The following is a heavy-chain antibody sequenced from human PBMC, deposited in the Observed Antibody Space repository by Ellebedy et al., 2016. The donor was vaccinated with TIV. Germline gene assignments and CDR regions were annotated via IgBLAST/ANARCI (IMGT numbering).Heavy chain of an antibody. Sequence: SGPTLVXPTQTLTLTCTFPGFSLSTSGVGVGWIRQPPGKALEWLALIYWDDDKRYSPSLKSRLTITKDTSKNQVVLTMTNMDPVDTATYYCAHRLLFKRYIPGFNPWGQGTLVTVSS. CDR1: GFSLSTSGVG. CDR2: IYWDDDK. D-gene: IGHD1-14*01. V-gene: IGHV2-5*02. CDR3: AHRLLFKRYIPGFNP. J-gene: IGHJ5*02.